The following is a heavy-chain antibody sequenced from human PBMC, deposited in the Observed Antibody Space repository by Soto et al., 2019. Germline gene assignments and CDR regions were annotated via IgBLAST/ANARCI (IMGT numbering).Heavy chain of an antibody. J-gene: IGHJ6*02. CDR2: IYYSGCT. D-gene: IGHD4-17*01. V-gene: IGHV4-31*03. CDR3: ARDQQPSHDCGGHPGVYYGMDV. Sequence: QVQLQESGPGLVKPSQTLSLTVTVSGGSISSGGYYWSWIRQHPGKGLEWIGYIYYSGCTYYNPSLKSRFTISVDTSKNQFSLKLSSVNAADTAVYYCARDQQPSHDCGGHPGVYYGMDVWGQGTTVNVSS. CDR1: GGSISSGGYY.